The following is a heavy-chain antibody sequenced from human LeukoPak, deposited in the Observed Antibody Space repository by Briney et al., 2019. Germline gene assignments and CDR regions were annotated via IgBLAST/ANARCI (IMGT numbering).Heavy chain of an antibody. Sequence: SETLSLICTVSGYSISNGFYWGWIRQPPGKGLEWIGSMYYSGSNYYNPSLKSRVNISVDTSKIPFSLKLSSVTAADTAVYYCAREGYDCSGGSCYGEYYYYYMDVWGKGTTVTVSS. V-gene: IGHV4-38-2*02. J-gene: IGHJ6*03. D-gene: IGHD2-15*01. CDR2: MYYSGSN. CDR1: GYSISNGFY. CDR3: AREGYDCSGGSCYGEYYYYYMDV.